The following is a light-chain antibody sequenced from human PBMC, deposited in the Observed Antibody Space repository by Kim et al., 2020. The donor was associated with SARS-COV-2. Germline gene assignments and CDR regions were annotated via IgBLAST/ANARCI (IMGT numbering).Light chain of an antibody. Sequence: DIQMNQYPSTLSASVGDRVTINCRASQSISSWLAWYQQKPGKAPKLLIYKASSLESGVPSRFSGSGSGTEITLTISSLQPDDFATYYFQQYNSYPSTFGPGTKVDIK. J-gene: IGKJ3*01. CDR1: QSISSW. CDR3: QQYNSYPST. CDR2: KAS. V-gene: IGKV1-5*03.